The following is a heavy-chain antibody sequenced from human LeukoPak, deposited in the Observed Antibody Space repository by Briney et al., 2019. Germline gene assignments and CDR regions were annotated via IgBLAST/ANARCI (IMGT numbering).Heavy chain of an antibody. V-gene: IGHV3-49*04. Sequence: PGGSLRLSCSASGFTFGDYGMSWVRQAPGKGLEWVSFIRSKRHTGTAEYAASVRGRFTISRDDSKSTAYLQMNSLKTEDTAVYYCARVPDGDYWGQGTLVTVSS. CDR2: IRSKRHTGTA. J-gene: IGHJ4*02. CDR1: GFTFGDYG. CDR3: ARVPDGDY. D-gene: IGHD1-14*01.